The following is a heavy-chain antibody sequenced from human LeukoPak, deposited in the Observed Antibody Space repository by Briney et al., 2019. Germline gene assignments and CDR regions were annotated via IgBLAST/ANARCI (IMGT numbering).Heavy chain of an antibody. CDR1: GFTFEDFV. CDR3: AKEVGGADAFDI. CDR2: ISWNSGSI. J-gene: IGHJ3*02. V-gene: IGHV3-9*01. D-gene: IGHD3-10*01. Sequence: QPGGSLRLSCVASGFTFEDFVMHRVRQAPGKGLEWVSGISWNSGSIGYADSVKGRFTISRDNARDSLYLQLSSLRAEDTALYYCAKEVGGADAFDIWGQGTMVTVSS.